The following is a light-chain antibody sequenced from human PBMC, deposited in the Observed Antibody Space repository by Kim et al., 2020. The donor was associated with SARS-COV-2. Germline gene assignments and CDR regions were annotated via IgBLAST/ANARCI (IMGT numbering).Light chain of an antibody. J-gene: IGLJ3*02. CDR1: NSNIGANT. V-gene: IGLV1-44*01. CDR3: ATWDDSLNASV. CDR2: AND. Sequence: ELTQPPSASGTPGQRVTISCSGGNSNIGANTVNWYQQFPGTAPKLLIYANDRRPSGVPDRFSVSQSGTSASLAISGLQSEDEADYYCATWDDSLNASVFGGGTQLTVL.